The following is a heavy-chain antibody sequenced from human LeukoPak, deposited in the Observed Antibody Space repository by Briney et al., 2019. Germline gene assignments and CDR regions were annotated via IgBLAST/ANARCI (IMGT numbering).Heavy chain of an antibody. J-gene: IGHJ4*02. D-gene: IGHD5-24*01. CDR2: ISSSDSTI. CDR1: GFTFSSYA. V-gene: IGHV3-48*03. CDR3: ARTIEMATISYFDY. Sequence: GGSLRLSCAASGFTFSSYAMHWVRQAPGKGLEWVSYISSSDSTIYYADSVKGRFTISRDNAKNSLYLQMNSLRAGDTAVYYCARTIEMATISYFDYWGQGTLVTVSS.